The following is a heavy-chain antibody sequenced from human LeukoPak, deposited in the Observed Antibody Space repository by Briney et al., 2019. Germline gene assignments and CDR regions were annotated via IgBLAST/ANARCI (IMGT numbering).Heavy chain of an antibody. Sequence: ASVKVSCKASGYTFTSYDINWVRQATGQGLEWMGWMNPNSGNTGYAQKFQGRVTMTRDTSISTAYMEMSRLRSDDTAVYYCARDWGYGDYAFDYWGQGTLVTVSS. J-gene: IGHJ4*02. CDR1: GYTFTSYD. CDR3: ARDWGYGDYAFDY. D-gene: IGHD4-17*01. CDR2: MNPNSGNT. V-gene: IGHV1-8*02.